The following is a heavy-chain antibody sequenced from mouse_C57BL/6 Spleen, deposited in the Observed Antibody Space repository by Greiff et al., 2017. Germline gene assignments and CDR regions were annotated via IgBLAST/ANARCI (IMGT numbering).Heavy chain of an antibody. CDR2: IYPRSGNT. CDR3: AREDGNSVTYYAMDY. J-gene: IGHJ4*01. D-gene: IGHD2-1*01. CDR1: GYTFTSYG. V-gene: IGHV1-81*01. Sequence: VQLQQSGAELARPGASVKLSCKASGYTFTSYGISWVKQRTGQGLEWIGEIYPRSGNTYYNEKFKGKATLTADKSSSTAYMKLRSLTSGGSAVYFCAREDGNSVTYYAMDYWGQGTSVTVSS.